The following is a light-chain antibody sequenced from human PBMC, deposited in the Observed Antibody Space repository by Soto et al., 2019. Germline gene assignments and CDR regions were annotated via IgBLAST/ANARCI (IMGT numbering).Light chain of an antibody. CDR2: GAS. Sequence: EIVMTQSPATLSVSPGERATLSCRASQSVSTNLAWYQQKPGQAPRLLIYGASTRATGIPARFSGSGSGTEFNLTITSLQSDDCAVYYCQQYNNWPPWTCGQGTKVEIK. J-gene: IGKJ1*01. CDR1: QSVSTN. CDR3: QQYNNWPPWT. V-gene: IGKV3-15*01.